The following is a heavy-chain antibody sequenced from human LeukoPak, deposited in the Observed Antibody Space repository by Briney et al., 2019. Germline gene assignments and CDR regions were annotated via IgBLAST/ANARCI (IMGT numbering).Heavy chain of an antibody. Sequence: GGSLRLSCAASGFTFSSYSMNWVRQAPGKGLEWFSSISSSSSYIYYADSVKGRFTISRDNAKNSLYLQMNSLRAEDTAVYYWARAGYDILTGCFDYWGQGTPVTVSS. D-gene: IGHD3-9*01. CDR1: GFTFSSYS. J-gene: IGHJ4*02. V-gene: IGHV3-21*03. CDR2: ISSSSSYI. CDR3: ARAGYDILTGCFDY.